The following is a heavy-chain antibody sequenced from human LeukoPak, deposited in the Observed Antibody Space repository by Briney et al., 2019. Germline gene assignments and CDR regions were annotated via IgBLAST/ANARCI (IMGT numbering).Heavy chain of an antibody. Sequence: NSSETLSLTCTVSGGSISSYYWSWIRQPAGKGLEWIGRIYASGSTNYNPSLKSRVSMSVDKSKSQFSLKVSSVTAADTAVYYCARFCYGDYCFDYWGQGTLVTVSS. J-gene: IGHJ4*02. CDR1: GGSISSYY. CDR2: IYASGST. V-gene: IGHV4-4*07. CDR3: ARFCYGDYCFDY. D-gene: IGHD4-17*01.